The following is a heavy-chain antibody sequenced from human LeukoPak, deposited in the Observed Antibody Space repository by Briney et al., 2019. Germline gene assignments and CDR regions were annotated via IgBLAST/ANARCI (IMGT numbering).Heavy chain of an antibody. CDR3: ARALAVAWYFDY. V-gene: IGHV1-46*01. CDR1: GYTFTSYY. D-gene: IGHD6-19*01. J-gene: IGHJ4*02. CDR2: INPSGGST. Sequence: ASVKVSCKASGYTFTSYYMHWVRQAPGQGLEWMGIINPSGGSTSYAQKFQGRVTMTRDTSTGTVYMELSSLRSEDTAVYYCARALAVAWYFDYWGQGTLVTVSS.